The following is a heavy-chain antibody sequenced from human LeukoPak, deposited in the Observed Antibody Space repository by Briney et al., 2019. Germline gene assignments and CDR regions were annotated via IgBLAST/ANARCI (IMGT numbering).Heavy chain of an antibody. CDR2: INSDGSST. Sequence: PGGSLRLSCAASGFTFSIDWMHWVRQAPGKGLVWVSRINSDGSSTSYADSVKGRFTISRDNAKNTLYLQMNSLRAEDTAVYYCARDEDWSGYYGAFDIWGQGTMVTVSS. CDR1: GFTFSIDW. D-gene: IGHD3-3*01. V-gene: IGHV3-74*01. J-gene: IGHJ3*02. CDR3: ARDEDWSGYYGAFDI.